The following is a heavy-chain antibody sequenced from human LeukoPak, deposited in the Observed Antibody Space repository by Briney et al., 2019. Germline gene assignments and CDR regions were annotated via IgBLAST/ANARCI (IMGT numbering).Heavy chain of an antibody. J-gene: IGHJ4*02. CDR2: IYPGDSDT. D-gene: IGHD2-15*01. CDR3: ARVGYCSGGSCYLYFDY. Sequence: PGESLKISCKGSGYSFTSYWIGWVRQMPGKGLEWMGIIYPGDSDTRYSPSFQGQVTISADKSISTAYLQWSSLKASDTAMYYCARVGYCSGGSCYLYFDYWGQGTLVTVSS. CDR1: GYSFTSYW. V-gene: IGHV5-51*01.